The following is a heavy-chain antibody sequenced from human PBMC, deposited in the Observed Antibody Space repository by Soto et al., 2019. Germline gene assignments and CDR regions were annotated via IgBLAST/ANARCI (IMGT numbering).Heavy chain of an antibody. CDR2: ISSSSSYI. J-gene: IGHJ6*02. CDR1: GFTFSSYS. V-gene: IGHV3-21*01. CDR3: ARDFHVPGFPAGYSSSWSHYYYYGMDV. Sequence: GGSLRLSCAASGFTFSSYSMNWVRQAPGKGLEWVSSISSSSSYIYYADSVKGRFTISRDNAKNSLYLQMNSLRAEDTAVYYCARDFHVPGFPAGYSSSWSHYYYYGMDVWGQGTTVTVSS. D-gene: IGHD6-13*01.